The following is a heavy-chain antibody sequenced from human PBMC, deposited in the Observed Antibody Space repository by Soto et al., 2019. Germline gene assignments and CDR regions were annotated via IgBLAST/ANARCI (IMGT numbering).Heavy chain of an antibody. V-gene: IGHV3-23*01. D-gene: IGHD3-9*01. CDR2: IRGSGGST. CDR3: AKGPVLRYFDWLLS. CDR1: GFPFSTYA. Sequence: GGSLRLSCAASGFPFSTYAMSWVRQAPGRGLEWVSAIRGSGGSTYYAESVKGRFTISRDNSKNTLYLQMNSLRAEDTALYYCAKGPVLRYFDWLLSWGQGTLVTVSS. J-gene: IGHJ4*02.